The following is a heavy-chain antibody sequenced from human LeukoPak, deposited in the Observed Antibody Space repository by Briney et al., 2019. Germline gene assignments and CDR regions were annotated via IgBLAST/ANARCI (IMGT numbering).Heavy chain of an antibody. J-gene: IGHJ5*02. V-gene: IGHV4-34*01. Sequence: SETLSLTCAVYGGSFSGYYWNWIRQPPGKGLEWIGEINHSGSTNYIPSLKSRVTISVDTSKNQFSLKLSSVTAADTAVYYCARGSKMLGYNWFDPRGQGTLVTVSS. D-gene: IGHD1-26*01. CDR3: ARGSKMLGYNWFDP. CDR1: GGSFSGYY. CDR2: INHSGST.